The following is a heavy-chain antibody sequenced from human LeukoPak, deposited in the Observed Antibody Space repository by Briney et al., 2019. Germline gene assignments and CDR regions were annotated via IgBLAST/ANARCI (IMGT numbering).Heavy chain of an antibody. CDR3: ARESYYYDSSGDNWFDP. CDR1: GGSISSYY. J-gene: IGHJ5*02. Sequence: SETLSLTCTVSGGSISSYYWTWIRLPAGKGLEWIGRIYTSGGTNYNPSLKSRVTMSVDTSKNPFSLKLTSVTAPDTADSYCARESYYYDSSGDNWFDPWGQGTLVTVSS. V-gene: IGHV4-4*07. D-gene: IGHD3-22*01. CDR2: IYTSGGT.